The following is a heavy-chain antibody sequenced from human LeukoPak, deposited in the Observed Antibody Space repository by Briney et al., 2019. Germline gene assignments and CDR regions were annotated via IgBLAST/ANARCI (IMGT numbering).Heavy chain of an antibody. CDR3: AREDQWLVDDY. D-gene: IGHD6-19*01. CDR1: GSSMSSYY. V-gene: IGHV4-59*01. J-gene: IGHJ4*02. CDR2: IYYNGNT. Sequence: SETLSLTCTVSGSSMSSYYWSWSRQAPGKGLEWIGYIYYNGNTNYNPSLKSRFTISIDTSRNLFSLKLSSVTAADTAVYYCAREDQWLVDDYWGQGTLVTVSS.